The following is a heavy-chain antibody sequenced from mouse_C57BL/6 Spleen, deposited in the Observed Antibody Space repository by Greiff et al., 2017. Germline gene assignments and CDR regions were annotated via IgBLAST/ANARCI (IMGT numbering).Heavy chain of an antibody. V-gene: IGHV5-16*01. CDR3: AREGTGTAMDY. J-gene: IGHJ4*01. CDR1: GFTFSDYY. CDR2: INYDGSST. Sequence: EVQRVESEGGLVQPGSSMKLSCTASGFTFSDYYMAWVRQVPEKGLEWVANINYDGSSTYYLDSLKSRFIISRDNAKNILYLQMSSLKSEDTATYYCAREGTGTAMDYWGQGTSVTVSS. D-gene: IGHD4-1*01.